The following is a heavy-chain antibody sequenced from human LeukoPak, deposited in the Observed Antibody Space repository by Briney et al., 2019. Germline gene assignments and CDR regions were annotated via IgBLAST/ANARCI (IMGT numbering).Heavy chain of an antibody. J-gene: IGHJ4*02. CDR2: INPNSGGT. Sequence: GASVKVSCKASGYTFTGYYMHWVRQAPGQGLEWMGRINPNSGGTNYAQKFQGRVTMTRDTSISTAYMELSRLRSDDTAVYYCARGRAFRDSSGYKEGSTDYWGQGTLVTVSS. CDR1: GYTFTGYY. D-gene: IGHD3-22*01. CDR3: ARGRAFRDSSGYKEGSTDY. V-gene: IGHV1-2*06.